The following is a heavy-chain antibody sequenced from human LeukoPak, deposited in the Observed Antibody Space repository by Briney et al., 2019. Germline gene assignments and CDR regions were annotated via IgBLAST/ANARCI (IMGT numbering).Heavy chain of an antibody. CDR1: GFTFSSCN. CDR3: ARDSKLRADSGYDLADY. Sequence: PGGSLRLSCAASGFTFSSCNMNWVRQAPGKGLERVSSISSSSRYIYYADSVKGRFTISRDNAKNSLYLQMNSLRAEDTAVYYCARDSKLRADSGYDLADYWGQGTLVTVSS. CDR2: ISSSSRYI. J-gene: IGHJ4*02. V-gene: IGHV3-21*01. D-gene: IGHD5-12*01.